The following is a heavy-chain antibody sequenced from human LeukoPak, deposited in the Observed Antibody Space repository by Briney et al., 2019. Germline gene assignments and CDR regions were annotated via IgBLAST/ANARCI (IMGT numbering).Heavy chain of an antibody. D-gene: IGHD1-26*01. J-gene: IGHJ6*02. CDR1: GFTFSSYA. CDR3: AKDAIVGAPYYYYGMDV. V-gene: IGHV3-23*01. Sequence: GGSLRHSCAASGFTFSSYAMSWVRQAPGKGLEWVSAISGSGGSTYYADSVKGRFTISRDNSKNTLYLQMNSLRAEDTAVYYCAKDAIVGAPYYYYGMDVWGQGTTVTVSS. CDR2: ISGSGGST.